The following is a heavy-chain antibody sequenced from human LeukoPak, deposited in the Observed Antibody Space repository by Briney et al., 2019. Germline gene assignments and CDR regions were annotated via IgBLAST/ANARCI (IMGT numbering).Heavy chain of an antibody. D-gene: IGHD3-22*01. CDR1: GFTFSGHT. CDR3: AKAPSPYYYDSSGSDY. Sequence: GGSLRLSCVASGFTFSGHTMTWVRQAPGKGLEWVSVISDSGGSTYYADSVKGRFTISRDNSKNTLYLQMNSLRAEDTAVYYCAKAPSPYYYDSSGSDYWGQGTLVTVSS. J-gene: IGHJ4*02. CDR2: ISDSGGST. V-gene: IGHV3-23*01.